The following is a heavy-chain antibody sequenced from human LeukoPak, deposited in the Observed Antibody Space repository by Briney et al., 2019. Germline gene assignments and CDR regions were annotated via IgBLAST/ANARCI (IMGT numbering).Heavy chain of an antibody. CDR3: ARDQTYYYDSSGYYDPHAFDY. V-gene: IGHV4-4*07. CDR1: GGSISSYY. CDR2: IYTSGST. J-gene: IGHJ4*02. Sequence: SKTLSLTCTVSGGSISSYYWSWIRQPAGKGLEWIGRIYTSGSTNYNPSLKSRVTMSVDTSKNQFSLKLSSVTAADTAVYYCARDQTYYYDSSGYYDPHAFDYWGQGTLVTVSS. D-gene: IGHD3-22*01.